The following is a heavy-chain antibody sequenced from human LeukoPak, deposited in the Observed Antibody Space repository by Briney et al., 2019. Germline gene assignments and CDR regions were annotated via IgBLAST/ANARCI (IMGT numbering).Heavy chain of an antibody. J-gene: IGHJ4*02. Sequence: ASVKVSCKASGYTFTGYYMHWVRQAPGQGLEWMGWINPNSGGTNYAQKFQGRVTMTRGTSISTAYMELSRLRSDDTAVYYCARERATVTTVGLDYWGQGTLVTVSS. CDR3: ARERATVTTVGLDY. D-gene: IGHD4-17*01. CDR2: INPNSGGT. V-gene: IGHV1-2*02. CDR1: GYTFTGYY.